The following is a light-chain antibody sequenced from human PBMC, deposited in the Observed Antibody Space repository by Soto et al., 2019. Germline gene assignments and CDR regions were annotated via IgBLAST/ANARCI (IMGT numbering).Light chain of an antibody. Sequence: DIPMTQSPSSLSASVGDRVTITCRASQSISNFLNWYQQKPGKAPKLLIYAASSLQSGVPERFSGSGSGTDFTLTISSLQPEDFATYYCQQSNSTPLTFGGGTKVEIK. CDR3: QQSNSTPLT. CDR1: QSISNF. V-gene: IGKV1-39*01. CDR2: AAS. J-gene: IGKJ4*01.